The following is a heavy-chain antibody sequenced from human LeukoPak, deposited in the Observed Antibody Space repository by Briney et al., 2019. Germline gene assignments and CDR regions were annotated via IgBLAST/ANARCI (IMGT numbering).Heavy chain of an antibody. Sequence: SETLSLTCTVSGGSISSSTYYWGWIRQPPGKGLEWIGSIYYSGSTYYNPSLKSRVTLSVDTSKNQFSLKLISVTAADTAVYYCARDEVPGYSYAFRYWGQGTLVTVSS. CDR1: GGSISSSTYY. V-gene: IGHV4-39*07. J-gene: IGHJ4*02. D-gene: IGHD5-18*01. CDR2: IYYSGST. CDR3: ARDEVPGYSYAFRY.